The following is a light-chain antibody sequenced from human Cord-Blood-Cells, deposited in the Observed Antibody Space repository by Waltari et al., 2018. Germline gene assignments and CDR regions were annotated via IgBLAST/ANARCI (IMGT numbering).Light chain of an antibody. CDR1: QSVSSY. CDR3: QQRSNWPLT. V-gene: IGKV3-11*01. J-gene: IGKJ4*01. CDR2: DAS. Sequence: EIVLTQSPATLSLSPGERDTLPCRASQSVSSYLAWYQQKPCQAPRLLIYDASNRATCIPARFSGSGSGTDFTLTISSLEPEDFAVYYCQQRSNWPLTFGGGTKVEIK.